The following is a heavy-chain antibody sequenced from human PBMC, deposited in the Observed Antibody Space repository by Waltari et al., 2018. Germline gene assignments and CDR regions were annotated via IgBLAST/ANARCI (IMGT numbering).Heavy chain of an antibody. CDR1: GGSFSGYY. V-gene: IGHV4-34*01. J-gene: IGHJ6*02. Sequence: QVQLQQWGAGLLKPSETLSLTCAVYGGSFSGYYWSWIRQPPGKGMEGIGEINHSGSTNYNPSLKSRVTISVDTSKNQFSLKLSSVTAADTAVYYCARYSFGYCSSTSCHGGYYYGMDVWGQGTTVTVSS. CDR2: INHSGST. D-gene: IGHD2-2*03. CDR3: ARYSFGYCSSTSCHGGYYYGMDV.